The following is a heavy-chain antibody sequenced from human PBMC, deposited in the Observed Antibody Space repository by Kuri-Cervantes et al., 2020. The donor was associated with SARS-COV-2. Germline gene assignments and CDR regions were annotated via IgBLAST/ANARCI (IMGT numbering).Heavy chain of an antibody. D-gene: IGHD6-13*01. J-gene: IGHJ4*02. CDR3: ARDRLLAAHYYFDY. Sequence: GESLKISCAASGFTFSTYAMSWVRQAPGKGLEWVSAISGSGGSTYYADSVKGRFTISRDNSKNTLYLQMNSLRAEDTALYYCARDRLLAAHYYFDYWGQGTLVTVSS. CDR1: GFTFSTYA. V-gene: IGHV3-23*01. CDR2: ISGSGGST.